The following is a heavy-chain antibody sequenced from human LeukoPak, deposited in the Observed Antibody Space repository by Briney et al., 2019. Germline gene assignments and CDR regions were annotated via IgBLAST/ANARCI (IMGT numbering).Heavy chain of an antibody. V-gene: IGHV3-33*06. J-gene: IGHJ4*02. D-gene: IGHD1-26*01. CDR3: AKGETRVGATADGNFGY. CDR1: GFTFSHYG. CDR2: IRNDGSNK. Sequence: GGSLRLSCAASGFTFSHYGMHWVRQAPGRGLERVAVIRNDGSNKYYADSVKGLVTISRDNSKNTLYLQMNSLRAEDTAVYYCAKGETRVGATADGNFGYWGQGTLVSVSS.